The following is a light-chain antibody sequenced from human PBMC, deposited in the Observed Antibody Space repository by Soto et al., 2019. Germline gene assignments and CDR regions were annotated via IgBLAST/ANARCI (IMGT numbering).Light chain of an antibody. J-gene: IGLJ2*01. CDR3: SSFTSNSILV. CDR1: SSGVGAYNY. Sequence: QSALTQPASVSGSPGQSITISCTGTSSGVGAYNYVSWYQQHPGKAPKLMIYDVTARPSGVSNRFSASKSGSTASLTISGLRAEDEAYYYCSSFTSNSILVFGGGTQLTVL. V-gene: IGLV2-14*03. CDR2: DVT.